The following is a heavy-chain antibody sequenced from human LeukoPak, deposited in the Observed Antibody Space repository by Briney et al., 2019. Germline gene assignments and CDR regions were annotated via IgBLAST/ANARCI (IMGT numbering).Heavy chain of an antibody. V-gene: IGHV3-21*04. Sequence: GGSLRLSCAASGFTFSSYTMNWVRQAPGKGLEWVSSIRSSSGYIYYADSVKGRFTISRDNARNSLYLQMNSLRAEDTAVYYCARVPTTVTTVYFDYWGQGTLVTVSS. CDR3: ARVPTTVTTVYFDY. CDR1: GFTFSSYT. CDR2: IRSSSGYI. D-gene: IGHD4-17*01. J-gene: IGHJ4*02.